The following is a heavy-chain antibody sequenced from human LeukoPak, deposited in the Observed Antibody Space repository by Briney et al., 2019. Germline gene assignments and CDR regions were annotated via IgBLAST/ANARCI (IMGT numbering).Heavy chain of an antibody. Sequence: ASVKVSCKASGYTFTGYYMHWVRQAPGQGLEWMGRINPNSGGTNYAQKFQGRVTMTRDTSISTAYRELSRLRSDDTAVYYCARCTNGVCDYGMAVWGQGTTVTVSS. J-gene: IGHJ6*02. D-gene: IGHD2-8*01. CDR2: INPNSGGT. CDR1: GYTFTGYY. CDR3: ARCTNGVCDYGMAV. V-gene: IGHV1-2*06.